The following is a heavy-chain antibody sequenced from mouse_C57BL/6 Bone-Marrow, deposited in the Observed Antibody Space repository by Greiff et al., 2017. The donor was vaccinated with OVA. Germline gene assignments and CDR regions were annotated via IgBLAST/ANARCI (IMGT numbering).Heavy chain of an antibody. CDR2: IHPNSGST. D-gene: IGHD2-4*01. J-gene: IGHJ3*01. V-gene: IGHV1-64*01. CDR3: AWDDYDGPSWFAY. CDR1: GYTFTSYW. Sequence: QVQLQQPGAELVKPGASVKLSCKASGYTFTSYWMHWVKQRPGQGLEWIGMIHPNSGSTNYNEKFKSKATLTVDKSSSTAYMQLSSLTSEDSAVYYCAWDDYDGPSWFAYWGQGTLVTVSA.